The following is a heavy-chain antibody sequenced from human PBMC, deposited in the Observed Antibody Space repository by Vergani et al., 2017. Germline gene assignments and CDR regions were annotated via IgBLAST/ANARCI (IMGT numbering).Heavy chain of an antibody. CDR1: GDSITNGGFS. CDR3: ARASLRALVGYYYYMDV. Sequence: QLQLQESGSGLVKPSQTLSLTCAVSGDSITNGGFSWNWIRQPPGKGPEWIGYIFPSGNSDYNPSLKNRVSISLDKSKNQFSLWVNSVTAADTAVYFCARASLRALVGYYYYMDVWGKGKTVVISS. D-gene: IGHD3-16*02. J-gene: IGHJ6*03. V-gene: IGHV4-30-2*01. CDR2: IFPSGNS.